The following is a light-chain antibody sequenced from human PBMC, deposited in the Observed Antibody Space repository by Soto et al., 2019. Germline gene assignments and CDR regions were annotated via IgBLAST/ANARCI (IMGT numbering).Light chain of an antibody. CDR1: QGISSY. CDR3: HQLNSYPP. J-gene: IGKJ4*01. CDR2: AAS. V-gene: IGKV1-9*01. Sequence: IQLTQSPSSLSASVGDRVTITCRASQGISSYLAWYQQKPGKAPKLLIYAASTLQSGVPSRFSGSGSGTDFTLTISRLQPFVFATSSSHQLNSYPPFGG.